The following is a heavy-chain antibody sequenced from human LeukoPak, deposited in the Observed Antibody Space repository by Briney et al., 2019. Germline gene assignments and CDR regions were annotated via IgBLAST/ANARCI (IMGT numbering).Heavy chain of an antibody. CDR1: GGSISSSSYY. V-gene: IGHV4-39*07. CDR3: ARSTVHYDSSGYFLGCYAFDI. J-gene: IGHJ3*02. Sequence: SETLSLTCTVSGGSISSSSYYWGWIRQPPGKGLEWIGSIYYSGSTYYNPSLKSRVTISVDTSKNQFSLKLSSVTAADTAVYYCARSTVHYDSSGYFLGCYAFDIWGQGTMVTVSS. CDR2: IYYSGST. D-gene: IGHD3-22*01.